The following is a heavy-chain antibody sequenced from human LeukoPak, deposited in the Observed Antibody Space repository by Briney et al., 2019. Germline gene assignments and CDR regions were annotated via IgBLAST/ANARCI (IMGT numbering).Heavy chain of an antibody. CDR1: GYTFTGYY. CDR2: INPNSGGT. CDR3: ASAPDYYYYMDV. J-gene: IGHJ6*03. V-gene: IGHV1-2*06. Sequence: ASVKVSCKASGYTFTGYYMHWVRQAPGQGLEWMGRINPNSGGTNYAQKFQGRVTMTRDTSTSTAYMELSRLRSDDTAVYYCASAPDYYYYMDVWGKGTTVTVSS.